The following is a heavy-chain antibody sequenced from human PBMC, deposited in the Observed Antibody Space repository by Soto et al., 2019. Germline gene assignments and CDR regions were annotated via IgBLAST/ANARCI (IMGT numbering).Heavy chain of an antibody. D-gene: IGHD3-10*01. Sequence: GGSLRLSCAASGFTFDYYAMHWVRQAPGKGLECVSGISCNSGSIGYADSVKGRFTISRDNAKNSLYLQMNSLRAEDTALYYCAKATDYYGSGSYYNRHYYYYGMDVWGQGTTVTVSS. J-gene: IGHJ6*02. CDR1: GFTFDYYA. CDR3: AKATDYYGSGSYYNRHYYYYGMDV. V-gene: IGHV3-9*01. CDR2: ISCNSGSI.